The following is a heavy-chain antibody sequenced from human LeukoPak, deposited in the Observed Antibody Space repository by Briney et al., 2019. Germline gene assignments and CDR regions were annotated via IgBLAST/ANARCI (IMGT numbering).Heavy chain of an antibody. V-gene: IGHV3-11*04. J-gene: IGHJ4*02. CDR1: GFTFSDYY. D-gene: IGHD5-12*01. CDR3: AKDQAVATIRLDY. CDR2: ISGSGRTI. Sequence: GGSLRLSCAASGFTFSDYYMSWFRQAPGKGLEWLSHISGSGRTIYYADSVKGRLTVSRDNSKNTLYLQMNSLRAEDTAVYYCAKDQAVATIRLDYWGQGTLVTVSS.